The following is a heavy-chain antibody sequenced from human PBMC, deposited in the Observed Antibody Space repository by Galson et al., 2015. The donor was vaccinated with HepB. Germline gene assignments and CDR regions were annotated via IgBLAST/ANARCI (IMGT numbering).Heavy chain of an antibody. CDR2: INPSGGST. Sequence: SVKVSCKASGYTFTSYYMHWVRQAPGQGLEWMGIINPSGGSTSYAQKFQGRVTVTRDTSTSTVYMELSSLRSEDTAVYYCARTYYDFWSGYFLDYYYGMDVWGQGTTVTVSS. D-gene: IGHD3-3*01. V-gene: IGHV1-46*01. CDR3: ARTYYDFWSGYFLDYYYGMDV. J-gene: IGHJ6*02. CDR1: GYTFTSYY.